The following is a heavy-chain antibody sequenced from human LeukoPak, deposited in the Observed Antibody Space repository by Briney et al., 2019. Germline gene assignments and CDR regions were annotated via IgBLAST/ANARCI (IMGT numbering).Heavy chain of an antibody. Sequence: PSETLSLTCTVSGGSSGSCYWSWIRHPAGKELEWIGRIYTSGSTNYNPSLTSRVTMSVDTSKNQFSLILTSVTAADTAVYYCARGDSWDFDYWGQGTLVTVSS. CDR3: ARGDSWDFDY. CDR2: IYTSGST. CDR1: GGSSGSCY. D-gene: IGHD6-13*01. J-gene: IGHJ4*02. V-gene: IGHV4-4*07.